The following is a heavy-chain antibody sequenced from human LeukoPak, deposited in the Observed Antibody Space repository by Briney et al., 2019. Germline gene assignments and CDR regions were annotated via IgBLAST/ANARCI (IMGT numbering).Heavy chain of an antibody. CDR1: GFTFSSDA. CDR3: AKVYSPTYYYYYYMDV. CDR2: ISGSGGST. D-gene: IGHD6-13*01. Sequence: GGSLRLSCAASGFTFSSDAMSWVRQAPGKGLEWVSAISGSGGSTYYADSVKGRFTISRDNSKNTLYLQMNSLRAEDTAVYYCAKVYSPTYYYYYYMDVWGKGTTVTVSS. J-gene: IGHJ6*03. V-gene: IGHV3-23*01.